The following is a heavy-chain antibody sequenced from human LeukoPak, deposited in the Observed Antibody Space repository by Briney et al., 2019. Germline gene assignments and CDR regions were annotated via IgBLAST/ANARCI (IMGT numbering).Heavy chain of an antibody. CDR2: ISGSGGST. Sequence: GGSLRLSCAASGFTFSSYAMSWVRQAPGKGLEWVSAISGSGGSTYYADSVKGRFTISRDNSKNTLYLQMNSLRAEDTAVYYCARDISGWYSGGYFRMDVWGQGTTVTVSS. D-gene: IGHD6-19*01. J-gene: IGHJ6*02. CDR3: ARDISGWYSGGYFRMDV. V-gene: IGHV3-23*01. CDR1: GFTFSSYA.